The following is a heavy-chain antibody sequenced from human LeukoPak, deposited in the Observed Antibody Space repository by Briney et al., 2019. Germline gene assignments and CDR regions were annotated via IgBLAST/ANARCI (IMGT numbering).Heavy chain of an antibody. CDR3: ARGSDTAMVTLDY. CDR1: GFTVSSNY. CDR2: IYSGGST. J-gene: IGHJ4*02. V-gene: IGHV3-66*01. Sequence: RGSLRLSCAASGFTVSSNYMSWVRQAPGKGLEWVSVIYSGGSTYYADSVKGRFTISRDNSKNTLYLQMNSLRAEDTAVYYCARGSDTAMVTLDYWGQGTLVTVSS. D-gene: IGHD5-18*01.